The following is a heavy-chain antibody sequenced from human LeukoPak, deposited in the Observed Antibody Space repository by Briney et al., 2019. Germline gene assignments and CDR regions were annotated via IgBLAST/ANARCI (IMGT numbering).Heavy chain of an antibody. CDR3: AKEAGYYSSTSCLIGWFDP. D-gene: IGHD2-2*01. V-gene: IGHV1-46*01. Sequence: RASVKLSCKASGYTFTSYYMHWVRHPPGQGLEWMGIVNPNGGSTSYAQKFQGRDTMTRDTSTRTVYMELGRLRSEDPPVYDCAKEAGYYSSTSCLIGWFDPWGQGTLVTVSS. J-gene: IGHJ5*02. CDR1: GYTFTSYY. CDR2: VNPNGGST.